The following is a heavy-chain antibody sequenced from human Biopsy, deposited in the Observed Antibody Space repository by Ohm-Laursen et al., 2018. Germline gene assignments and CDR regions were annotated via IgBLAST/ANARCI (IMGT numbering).Heavy chain of an antibody. J-gene: IGHJ4*02. CDR2: IKYDGSEH. CDR3: AKDQGYYYDRSVYYYFDY. D-gene: IGHD3-22*01. CDR1: GFTFSSHA. V-gene: IGHV3-7*03. Sequence: SLRLSCAASGFTFSSHAMSWVRQAPGKGLEWVANIKYDGSEHYYVDSVKGRFTISRDNAGNSLFLQMNSLRAEDTAVYYCAKDQGYYYDRSVYYYFDYWGQGTLVTVSS.